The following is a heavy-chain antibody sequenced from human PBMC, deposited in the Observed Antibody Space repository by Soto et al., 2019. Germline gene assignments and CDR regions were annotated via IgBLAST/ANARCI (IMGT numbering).Heavy chain of an antibody. CDR1: GGSFSGYY. Sequence: SENLSLTCAVYGGSFSGYYWSWIRQRPGTGLEWIGEINHSGSTNYNPSLKSRVTISVDTSKNQFSLKLSSVTAADTAVYYCARVHYDFWSGTMDVWGQGTTVTVSS. V-gene: IGHV4-34*01. D-gene: IGHD3-3*01. J-gene: IGHJ6*02. CDR3: ARVHYDFWSGTMDV. CDR2: INHSGST.